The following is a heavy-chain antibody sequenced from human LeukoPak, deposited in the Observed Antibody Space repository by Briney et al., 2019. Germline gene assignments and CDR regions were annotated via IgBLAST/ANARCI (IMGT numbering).Heavy chain of an antibody. Sequence: ASVKVSCKASGYTFTSYAMNWVRQAPGQGLEWIGWINTNTGNPTYAQGFTGRFVFSLDTSVSSAYLQISSLKAEDTAVYYCARSRTYYYDSSGYYVYYFDYWGQGTLVTVSS. CDR1: GYTFTSYA. CDR2: INTNTGNP. J-gene: IGHJ4*02. CDR3: ARSRTYYYDSSGYYVYYFDY. V-gene: IGHV7-4-1*02. D-gene: IGHD3-22*01.